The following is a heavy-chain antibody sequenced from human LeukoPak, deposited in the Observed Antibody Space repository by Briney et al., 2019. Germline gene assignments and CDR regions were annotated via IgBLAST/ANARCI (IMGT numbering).Heavy chain of an antibody. D-gene: IGHD2-2*01. Sequence: GGSLRLSCAASGFTFDDYAMHWVRQAPGKGLEWVSGISWNSGSIGYADSVKGRFTISRDNAKNSLYLQMNSLRAEDTALYYCAKGAGYCSSTSCLYFDYWGQGTLVTVSS. J-gene: IGHJ4*02. CDR2: ISWNSGSI. V-gene: IGHV3-9*01. CDR1: GFTFDDYA. CDR3: AKGAGYCSSTSCLYFDY.